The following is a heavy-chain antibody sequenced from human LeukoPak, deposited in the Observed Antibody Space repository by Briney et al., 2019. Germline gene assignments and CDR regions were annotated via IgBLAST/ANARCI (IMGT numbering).Heavy chain of an antibody. CDR1: GGSISSYY. CDR2: IYYSGST. Sequence: SETLSLTCTVSGGSISSYYWSWIRQPPGKGLEWIGYIYYSGSTNYNPSLKSRVTISVDTPKNQFSLKLSSVSAAVTAVYYCARHSSGWYGYFQHWGQGTLVTVSS. D-gene: IGHD6-13*01. V-gene: IGHV4-59*01. J-gene: IGHJ1*01. CDR3: ARHSSGWYGYFQH.